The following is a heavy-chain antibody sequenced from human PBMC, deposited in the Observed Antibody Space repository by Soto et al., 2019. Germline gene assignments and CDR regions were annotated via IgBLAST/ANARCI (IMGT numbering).Heavy chain of an antibody. V-gene: IGHV4-59*08. D-gene: IGHD6-13*01. J-gene: IGHJ4*02. CDR2: IFYTGST. CDR1: GGSITNYY. Sequence: PSETLSLTWTVSGGSITNYYWSWIRQPPGKTLEWIGYIFYTGSTNYNPSLNSRVTLSVDTSKNQFSPKLYSVTAADTALYYCARHGGGGSGWYDYWGQGTLVTVSS. CDR3: ARHGGGGSGWYDY.